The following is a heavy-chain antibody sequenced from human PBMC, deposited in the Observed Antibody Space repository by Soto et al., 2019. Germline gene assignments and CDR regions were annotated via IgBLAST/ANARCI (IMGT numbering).Heavy chain of an antibody. V-gene: IGHV4-59*08. CDR3: ARYAVYGSGSYYYYGMDV. Sequence: SETLSLTCRVRGDCICRYYWSWIRQPPGKGLEWIGYIYYSGSTNYNPSLKSRVNISVDTSKNQFSLKLSSVTAADTAVYYCARYAVYGSGSYYYYGMDVWGQGTTVTSP. J-gene: IGHJ6*02. CDR2: IYYSGST. D-gene: IGHD3-10*01. CDR1: GDCICRYY.